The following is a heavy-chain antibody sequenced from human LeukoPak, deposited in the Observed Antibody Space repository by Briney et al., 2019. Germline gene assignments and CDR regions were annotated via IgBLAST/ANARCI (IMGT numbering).Heavy chain of an antibody. D-gene: IGHD3-10*01. J-gene: IGHJ3*02. V-gene: IGHV4-59*01. CDR3: ARYYGSGSYSGPDVFDI. CDR1: GGSISSYY. CDR2: IYYSGST. Sequence: PSETLSLTCTVSGGSISSYYWSWIRQPPGKGLEWIGYIYYSGSTNYDPSLKSRVTISVDTSKNQFSLKLSSVTAADTAVYYCARYYGSGSYSGPDVFDIWGQGTMVTVSS.